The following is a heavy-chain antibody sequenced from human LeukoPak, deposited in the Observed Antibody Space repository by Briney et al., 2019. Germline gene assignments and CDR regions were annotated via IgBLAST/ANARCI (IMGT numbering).Heavy chain of an antibody. D-gene: IGHD3-22*01. J-gene: IGHJ4*02. CDR3: ARLVGDYYDNSRSSYWHGHLDY. CDR2: IDPSGGGT. Sequence: GASVKVSCKASGYTFTRNYINWLRQAPGQGLEWTGMIDPSGGGTAYAQKFQDRVTMTSDTSTSTVYMELNGLRSEDTAVYYCARLVGDYYDNSRSSYWHGHLDYWGQGALVTVSS. CDR1: GYTFTRNY. V-gene: IGHV1-46*01.